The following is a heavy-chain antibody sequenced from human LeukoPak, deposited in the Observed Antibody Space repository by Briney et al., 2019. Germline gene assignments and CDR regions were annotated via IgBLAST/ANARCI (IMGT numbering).Heavy chain of an antibody. J-gene: IGHJ4*02. CDR3: ARDRDSIAVAGSPRYCDY. Sequence: ASVKVSCKASGYTLNTYGVSWVRQAPGQGLEWMGWISGYNNKRESAQKFQGRVTMTTDASTNTAYMELRSLTYDDTAVYFCARDRDSIAVAGSPRYCDYWGQGSLVTVSS. CDR1: GYTLNTYG. V-gene: IGHV1-18*01. D-gene: IGHD6-19*01. CDR2: ISGYNNKR.